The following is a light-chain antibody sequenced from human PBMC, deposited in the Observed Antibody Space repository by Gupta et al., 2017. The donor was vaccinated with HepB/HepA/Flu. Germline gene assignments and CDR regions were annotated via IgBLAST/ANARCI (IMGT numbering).Light chain of an antibody. CDR2: GAS. CDR1: QIVSSN. Sequence: EIVMTKSPATLSVSAGERATLSCRASQIVSSNLAWYQQKPGQAPRLLIDGASTRATGIPARFSGSGSGTEFTLTISSLQSEDFAVYYCQQYNNWPPWTFGQGTKVEIK. J-gene: IGKJ1*01. CDR3: QQYNNWPPWT. V-gene: IGKV3-15*01.